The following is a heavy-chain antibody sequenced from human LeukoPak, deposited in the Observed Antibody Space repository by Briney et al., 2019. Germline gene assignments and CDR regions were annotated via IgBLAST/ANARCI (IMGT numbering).Heavy chain of an antibody. D-gene: IGHD3-22*01. CDR2: ISAYNGNT. CDR3: ARAYSSGYPPVYYYYYMDV. J-gene: IGHJ6*03. V-gene: IGHV1-18*01. CDR1: GYTFTSYG. Sequence: GGSVKVSCKASGYTFTSYGISWVRQAPGQRLEWMGWISAYNGNTNYAQKLQGRVTMTTDTSTTTAYMELRSLRSDDTAVYYYARAYSSGYPPVYYYYYMDVWGKGTTVTVSS.